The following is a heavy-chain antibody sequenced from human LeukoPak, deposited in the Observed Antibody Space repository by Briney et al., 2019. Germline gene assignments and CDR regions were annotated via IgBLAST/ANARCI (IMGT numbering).Heavy chain of an antibody. CDR3: ARHVGQLVAPGHNAFDI. D-gene: IGHD6-6*01. CDR2: INHSGST. J-gene: IGHJ3*02. Sequence: PSETLSLTCAVYGGSFSGYYWSWIRQPPGKGLEWIGEINHSGSTNYNPSLKSRVTISVDTSKNQFSLKLSSVTAADTAVYYCARHVGQLVAPGHNAFDIWGQGTMVTVSS. V-gene: IGHV4-34*01. CDR1: GGSFSGYY.